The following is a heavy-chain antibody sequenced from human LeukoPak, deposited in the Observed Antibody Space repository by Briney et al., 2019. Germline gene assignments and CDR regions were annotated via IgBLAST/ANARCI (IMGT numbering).Heavy chain of an antibody. CDR2: MNPNSGNT. CDR3: ARNPLYYYDSSLDAFDI. J-gene: IGHJ3*02. CDR1: GYTFTSYD. V-gene: IGHV1-8*02. D-gene: IGHD3-22*01. Sequence: ASVKVSCKASGYTFTSYDINWVRQATGQGLEWMGWMNPNSGNTGYAQKFQGRVTMTRDTSISTAYMELSRLRSDDTAVYYCARNPLYYYDSSLDAFDIWGQGTMVTVSS.